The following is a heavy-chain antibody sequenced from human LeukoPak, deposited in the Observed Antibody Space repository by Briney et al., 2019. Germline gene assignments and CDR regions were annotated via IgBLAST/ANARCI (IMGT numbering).Heavy chain of an antibody. V-gene: IGHV4-59*01. CDR2: IYYSGST. CDR1: GGSISSYY. CDR3: ARGGDILTGYCFDY. J-gene: IGHJ4*02. Sequence: SETLSLTCTVPGGSISSYYWSWIRQPPGKGLEWIGYIYYSGSTDYNPSLKSRVTMLLDTSKNQFSLKLTSVTAADTAMYYCARGGDILTGYCFDYWGQGTLVTVSS. D-gene: IGHD3-9*01.